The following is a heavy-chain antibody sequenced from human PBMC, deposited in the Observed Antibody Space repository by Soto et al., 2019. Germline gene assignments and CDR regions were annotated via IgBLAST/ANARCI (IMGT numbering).Heavy chain of an antibody. CDR3: ARDRRILSGMDV. V-gene: IGHV3-48*01. D-gene: IGHD2-15*01. J-gene: IGHJ6*02. CDR1: GFTFNSYS. Sequence: PGGSLRLSCAASGFTFNSYSMNWVRQAPGKGLEWVSYISGGSSNMYYADSVKGRFTISRDNAKNSLYLQMNSLRAEDTAVYYCARDRRILSGMDVWGQGTTVTVSS. CDR2: ISGGSSNM.